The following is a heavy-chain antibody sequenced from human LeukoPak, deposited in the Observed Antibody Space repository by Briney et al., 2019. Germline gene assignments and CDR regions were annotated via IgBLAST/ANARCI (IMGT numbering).Heavy chain of an antibody. CDR2: IYPSGTT. CDR3: ASLKVSVVLGAISYYMDV. V-gene: IGHV4-4*09. Sequence: SETLFLTCTVSGASITNFYWSWVRRPPGKGLEWIGYIYPSGTTNYNPSLQSRVTMSLDTSKNQLSLRLSSVTAADTAVYFCASLKVSVVLGAISYYMDVWGKGTTVTVSS. J-gene: IGHJ6*03. CDR1: GASITNFY. D-gene: IGHD4/OR15-4a*01.